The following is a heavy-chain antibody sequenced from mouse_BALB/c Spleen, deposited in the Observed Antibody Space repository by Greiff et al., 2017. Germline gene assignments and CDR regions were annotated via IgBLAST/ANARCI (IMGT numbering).Heavy chain of an antibody. D-gene: IGHD1-1*01. CDR1: GFNIKDYY. CDR2: IDPENGNT. CDR3: ARGSSYD. Sequence: EVKLQESGAELVRPGALVKLSCKASGFNIKDYYMHWVKQRPEQGLEWIGWIDPENGNTIYDPKFQGKASITADTSSNTAYLQLSSLTSEDTAVYYCARGSSYDWGQGTTLTVSS. V-gene: IGHV14-1*02. J-gene: IGHJ2*01.